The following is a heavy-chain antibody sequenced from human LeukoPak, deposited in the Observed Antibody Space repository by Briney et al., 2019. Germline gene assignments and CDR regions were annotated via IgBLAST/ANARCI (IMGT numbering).Heavy chain of an antibody. CDR3: ARELLPYGSGSYPIDY. V-gene: IGHV3-48*01. CDR2: ISSSSSTI. J-gene: IGHJ4*02. CDR1: GFTFSSYS. D-gene: IGHD3-10*01. Sequence: GGSLRLSCAASGFTFSSYSMNWVRQAPGKGLEWVSYISSSSSTIYYADSVKGRFTISRDNAKNSLYLQMNSLRAEDTAVYYCARELLPYGSGSYPIDYWGQGTLVTVSS.